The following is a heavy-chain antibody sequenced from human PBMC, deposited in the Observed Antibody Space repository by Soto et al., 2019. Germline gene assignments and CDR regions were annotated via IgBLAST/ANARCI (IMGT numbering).Heavy chain of an antibody. V-gene: IGHV4-39*01. J-gene: IGHJ4*02. CDR1: GGSISSSSYY. D-gene: IGHD3-9*01. Sequence: LSETLSLTCTVSGGSISSSSYYWGWIRQPPGKGLEWIGSIYYSGSTYYNPSLKSRVTISVDTSKNQFSLKLSSVTAADTAVYYCARQLAEYDILTGYSDYWGQGTLV. CDR2: IYYSGST. CDR3: ARQLAEYDILTGYSDY.